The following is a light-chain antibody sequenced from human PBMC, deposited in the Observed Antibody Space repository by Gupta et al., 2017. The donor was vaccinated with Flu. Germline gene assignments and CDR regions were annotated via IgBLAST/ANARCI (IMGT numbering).Light chain of an antibody. V-gene: IGKV1-6*01. CDR2: AAC. CDR3: RQKDNSPYT. CDR1: QGLRND. J-gene: IGKJ3*01. Sequence: AIQMTQSPSSLSASVGDRVTITCRASQGLRNDLGWYQQKPGKAPKLLIYAACRLQSGVPSRFSGSDSGTDFTLTISSRQPEDFANYYCRQKDNSPYTFGHGTKVDIK.